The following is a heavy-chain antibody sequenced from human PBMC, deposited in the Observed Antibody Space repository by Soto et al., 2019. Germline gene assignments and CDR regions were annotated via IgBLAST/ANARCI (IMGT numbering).Heavy chain of an antibody. V-gene: IGHV2-5*02. J-gene: IGHJ3*02. CDR3: AHMEGDDYVWGSYKEAFDI. Sequence: SGPPLANPTKPLTLTCTFSGFPLHTTAVGVAWIRQPPGKALEWLALIYWDNDKGYNPSLKTRVNITKATSKNQVVLKMTNMDPVDTAKNFCAHMEGDDYVWGSYKEAFDIWGQGTMVTVSS. CDR1: GFPLHTTAVG. CDR2: IYWDNDK. D-gene: IGHD3-16*01.